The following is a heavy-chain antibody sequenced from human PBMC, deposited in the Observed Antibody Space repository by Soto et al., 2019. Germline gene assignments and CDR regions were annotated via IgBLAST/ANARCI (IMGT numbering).Heavy chain of an antibody. V-gene: IGHV3-30*18. Sequence: QVQLVESGGGVVQPGRSLRLSCAASGFTFSSYGMHWVRQSPGKGLEWVAVISYDGSNKYYADSVKGRFTISRDNSKNTLYLQMNSLRADDTAVYYCAKDADAYYFDYWGQGTLVTVSS. J-gene: IGHJ4*02. CDR2: ISYDGSNK. CDR3: AKDADAYYFDY. CDR1: GFTFSSYG.